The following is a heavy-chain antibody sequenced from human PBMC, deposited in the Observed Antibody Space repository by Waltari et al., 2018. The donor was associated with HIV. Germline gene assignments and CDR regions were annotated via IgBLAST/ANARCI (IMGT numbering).Heavy chain of an antibody. J-gene: IGHJ6*02. V-gene: IGHV3-23*01. CDR1: GFTFSTYA. CDR3: AKITSTSWYYYGMDV. D-gene: IGHD2-2*01. CDR2: MSYRGGST. Sequence: EVQLLESGGGLVQPGGSLRLSCAASGFTFSTYAMSWVRQAPGKGLEGVSGMSYRGGSTYDADSVKGRFTSARDNSKNTLYLQMNILRAEDTAVYYCAKITSTSWYYYGMDVWGQGTTVTVSS.